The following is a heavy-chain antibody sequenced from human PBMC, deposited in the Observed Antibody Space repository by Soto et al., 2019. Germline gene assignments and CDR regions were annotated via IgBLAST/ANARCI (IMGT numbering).Heavy chain of an antibody. CDR1: GYTFRSYD. D-gene: IGHD3-10*01. CDR2: VNPNTGNT. CDR3: ARAYGAGSFDF. J-gene: IGHJ5*01. Sequence: QVQLVQSGAEVKKPGASVKVSCTGSGYTFRSYDIHWVRQATGQGLEWMGWVNPNTGNTGYAQKFQGRVTMTRDMSKSSAYMEVNSLTSEGTAIYYCARAYGAGSFDFWGQGTLVSVSS. V-gene: IGHV1-8*01.